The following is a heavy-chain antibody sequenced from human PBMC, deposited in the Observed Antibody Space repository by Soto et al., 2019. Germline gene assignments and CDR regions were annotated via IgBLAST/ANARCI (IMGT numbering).Heavy chain of an antibody. V-gene: IGHV3-30*18. Sequence: QVQLVESGGDVVQPGRSLRLSCVGSGLSFSSFAMHWVRQTPGKGLEWVAALSHDGINGYYAESARGRFTITRDSSKSTIYLQMNSLRIEDTAVYYCAKGFKAETPRLFRPVDSWGQGTLVTVSS. CDR3: AKGFKAETPRLFRPVDS. CDR1: GLSFSSFA. CDR2: LSHDGING. J-gene: IGHJ4*02. D-gene: IGHD6-13*01.